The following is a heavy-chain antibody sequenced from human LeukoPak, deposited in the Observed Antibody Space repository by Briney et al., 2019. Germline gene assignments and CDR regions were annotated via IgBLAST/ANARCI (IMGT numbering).Heavy chain of an antibody. D-gene: IGHD3-9*01. CDR3: AKGLVIMSGLFDY. Sequence: GGSLRLPCAASGFTFSSYGMHWVRQAPGKGLEWVAFIRYDGSNKYYADSVKGRFTISRDNSKNTVYLQMNSLRAEDTAVYYCAKGLVIMSGLFDYWGQGTLVTVSS. V-gene: IGHV3-30*02. J-gene: IGHJ4*02. CDR2: IRYDGSNK. CDR1: GFTFSSYG.